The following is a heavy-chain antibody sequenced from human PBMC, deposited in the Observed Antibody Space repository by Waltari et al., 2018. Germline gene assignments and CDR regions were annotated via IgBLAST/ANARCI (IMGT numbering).Heavy chain of an antibody. CDR2: INPNNGGT. CDR1: GYAFNDYY. V-gene: IGHV1-2*06. J-gene: IGHJ4*02. Sequence: QVQLVQSGAEVKKPGASVKVSCTAAGYAFNDYYIHWVRQAPGQGLEWMGRINPNNGGTNYAQKFQGRVTMTRDTSISTAYMDLTRLTSDDTAVYYCAKAGSPSFWGPGTLVTVSS. CDR3: AKAGSPSF. D-gene: IGHD3-10*01.